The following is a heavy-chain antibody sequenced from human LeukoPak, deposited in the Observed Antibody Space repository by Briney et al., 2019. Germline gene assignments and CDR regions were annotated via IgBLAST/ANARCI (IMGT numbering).Heavy chain of an antibody. CDR3: ARRGVDSSSFDY. CDR1: GYTFTSYD. CDR2: MNPNSGNT. Sequence: ASVKVSCKASGYTFTSYDIHWVRQATGQGLQWMGWMNPNSGNTNYAQKLQGRVTMTTDTSTSTAYMELRSLRSDDTAVYYCARRGVDSSSFDYWGQGTLVTVSS. V-gene: IGHV1-18*01. J-gene: IGHJ4*02. D-gene: IGHD6-13*01.